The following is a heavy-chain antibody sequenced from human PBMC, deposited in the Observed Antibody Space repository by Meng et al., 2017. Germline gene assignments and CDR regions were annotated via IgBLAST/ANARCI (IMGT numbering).Heavy chain of an antibody. CDR1: GYTFTSYG. J-gene: IGHJ4*02. D-gene: IGHD3-10*01. Sequence: VKSGREFENVGAPVMDSCKAVGYTFTSYGISGVRQAPGQGLEWMGWIRAYNGNTNYAQKLQGRVTMTTDTSTSTAYMEPRSLRSDDTAVYYCASFIWGSGSYSGWGQGTLVTVFS. V-gene: IGHV1-18*01. CDR3: ASFIWGSGSYSG. CDR2: IRAYNGNT.